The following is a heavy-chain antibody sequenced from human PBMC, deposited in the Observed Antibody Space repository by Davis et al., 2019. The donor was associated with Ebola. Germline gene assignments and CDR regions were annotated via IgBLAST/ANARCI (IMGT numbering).Heavy chain of an antibody. V-gene: IGHV4-59*08. D-gene: IGHD4-23*01. CDR1: GASIRSHY. CDR3: ARQESQLHRYYFDS. J-gene: IGHJ4*02. Sequence: SETLPLTCTVSGASIRSHYWSWIRQPPGKGLEWIGYIYYTGTTNFNPFLKSRVTLSVHTSENKFSLKLSSVTAADTAVYYCARQESQLHRYYFDSWGQGTLVTVSS. CDR2: IYYTGTT.